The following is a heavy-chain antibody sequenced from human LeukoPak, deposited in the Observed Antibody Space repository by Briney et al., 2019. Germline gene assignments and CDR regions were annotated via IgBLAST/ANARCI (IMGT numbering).Heavy chain of an antibody. CDR3: AKDRGPQWWGSFDY. D-gene: IGHD3-16*01. CDR1: GYTFTGYY. Sequence: ASVKVSCKASGYTFTGYYIHWVRQAPGQGLEWMGWTNPHSGDTNYAQSFQGRVTMTRDTSISTVYMDLSRLRSDDTAVYYCAKDRGPQWWGSFDYWGQGTLVTVSS. CDR2: TNPHSGDT. J-gene: IGHJ4*02. V-gene: IGHV1-2*02.